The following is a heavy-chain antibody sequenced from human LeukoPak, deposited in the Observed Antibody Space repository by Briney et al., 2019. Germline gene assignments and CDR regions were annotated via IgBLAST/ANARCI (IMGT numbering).Heavy chain of an antibody. CDR3: ARVTYYYDSSGYPHLDY. D-gene: IGHD3-22*01. J-gene: IGHJ4*02. Sequence: GGSLRLSCAASGFTFSSYAMHWVRQAPGKGLEWVAVISYDGSNKYYADSVKGRFTISRDNAKNSLYLQMNSLRAEDTAVYYCARVTYYYDSSGYPHLDYWGQGTLVTVSS. V-gene: IGHV3-30-3*01. CDR2: ISYDGSNK. CDR1: GFTFSSYA.